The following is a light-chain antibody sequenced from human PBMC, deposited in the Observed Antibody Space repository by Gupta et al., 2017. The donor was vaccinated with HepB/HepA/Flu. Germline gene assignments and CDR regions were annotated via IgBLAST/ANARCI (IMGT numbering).Light chain of an antibody. V-gene: IGLV1-40*01. CDR1: SANIVADNE. Sequence: QAVLTPPASVSGAAGQRVTIFCTGSSANIVADNEVHLYQQLPGTAPKLLNYGDTNRPSGVPDRFSDSKSDTSASLAINVLQAEDEADYYCTSYDSSLSGVVFGGGTKLTVL. J-gene: IGLJ2*01. CDR2: GDT. CDR3: TSYDSSLSGVV.